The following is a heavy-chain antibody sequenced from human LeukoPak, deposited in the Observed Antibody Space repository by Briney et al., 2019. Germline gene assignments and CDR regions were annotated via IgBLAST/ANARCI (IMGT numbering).Heavy chain of an antibody. CDR3: ARRNYNYDYVWGSYRLGAFDI. J-gene: IGHJ3*02. D-gene: IGHD3-16*02. V-gene: IGHV5-51*01. Sequence: HGESLKISCKGSGYSFTSYWIGWVRQMPGKGLEWMGIIYPGDSDTRYSPSFQGQVTISADKSISTAYLQWSSLKASDTAMYYCARRNYNYDYVWGSYRLGAFDIWGQGTMVTVSS. CDR1: GYSFTSYW. CDR2: IYPGDSDT.